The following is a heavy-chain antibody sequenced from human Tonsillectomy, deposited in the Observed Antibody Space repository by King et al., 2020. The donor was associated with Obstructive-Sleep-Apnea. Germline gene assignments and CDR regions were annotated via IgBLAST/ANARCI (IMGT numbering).Heavy chain of an antibody. CDR3: ARGLFYYYGMDV. CDR1: GFTFTNYW. J-gene: IGHJ6*02. CDR2: IKKDGGEK. V-gene: IGHV3-7*01. Sequence: VQLVESGGGLVQPGGSLRLSCAASGFTFTNYWVSWVRQAPGKGLEWVANIKKDGGEKSYVDSVKGRFTISRDNAKNSLYLQMNSLRAEDTAVYYCARGLFYYYGMDVWGQGTTVTVSS.